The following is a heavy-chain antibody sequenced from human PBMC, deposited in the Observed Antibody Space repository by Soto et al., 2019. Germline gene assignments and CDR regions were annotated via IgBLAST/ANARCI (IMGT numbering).Heavy chain of an antibody. J-gene: IGHJ4*02. CDR2: ISGSGSTI. CDR3: ARGADSSGYYYTYFDY. D-gene: IGHD3-22*01. CDR1: GFSFSSYE. Sequence: GSLRLSCAASGFSFSSYEMNWVRQAPGTGLEWVSYISGSGSTIYYAESVKGRFTISRDNAKNSLYLQMNSLRAEDTAVYYCARGADSSGYYYTYFDYWGQGTLVTVSS. V-gene: IGHV3-48*03.